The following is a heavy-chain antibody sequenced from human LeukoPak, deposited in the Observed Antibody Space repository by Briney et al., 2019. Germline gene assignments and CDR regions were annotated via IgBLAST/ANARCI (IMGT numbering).Heavy chain of an antibody. CDR3: GKAMTSSTYYFDS. J-gene: IGHJ4*02. CDR2: VSGSGTTT. V-gene: IGHV3-23*01. D-gene: IGHD3-9*01. CDR1: VFTFGKYA. Sequence: GGSLRLSCAASVFTFGKYAMSWVRQAPGKGLEWVSGVSGSGTTTYYADSVKGRFSISRDNSKNTLFLQMNGLRAEDTAIYYHGKAMTSSTYYFDSWGQGTLVTVSS.